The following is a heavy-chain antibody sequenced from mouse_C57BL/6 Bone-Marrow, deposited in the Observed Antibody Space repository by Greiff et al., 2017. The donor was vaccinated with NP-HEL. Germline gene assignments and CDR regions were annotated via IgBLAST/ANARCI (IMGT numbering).Heavy chain of an antibody. V-gene: IGHV10-1*01. D-gene: IGHD2-2*01. CDR3: VRQGDGYGYFDY. J-gene: IGHJ2*01. CDR2: IRSKSNNYAT. Sequence: EVKLMESGGGLVQPKGSLKLSCAASGFSFNTYAMNWVRQAPGKGLEWVARIRSKSNNYATYYADSVKDRFTISRDDSESMLYLQMNNLKTEDTAMYYCVRQGDGYGYFDYWGQGTTLTVSS. CDR1: GFSFNTYA.